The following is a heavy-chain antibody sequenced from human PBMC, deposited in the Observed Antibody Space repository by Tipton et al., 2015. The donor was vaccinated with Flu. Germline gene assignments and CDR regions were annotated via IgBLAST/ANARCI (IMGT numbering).Heavy chain of an antibody. J-gene: IGHJ5*02. Sequence: TLSLTCTVSGGSISSYYWSWIRRPAGKGLEWIGRIYTSGSTSYNPSLKSRVTMSVDTSKNQFSLKLSSVTAADTAVYYCARDYPASQWFGGSNWFDPWGQGTLVTVSS. D-gene: IGHD3-10*01. CDR2: IYTSGST. CDR3: ARDYPASQWFGGSNWFDP. CDR1: GGSISSYY. V-gene: IGHV4-4*07.